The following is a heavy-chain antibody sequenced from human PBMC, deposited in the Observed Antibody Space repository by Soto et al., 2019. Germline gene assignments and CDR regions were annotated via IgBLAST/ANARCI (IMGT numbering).Heavy chain of an antibody. V-gene: IGHV3-7*03. CDR1: GVTYTSHW. J-gene: IGHJ4*02. CDR2: INKDGSEK. D-gene: IGHD3-9*01. Sequence: PGGSLRLSCAASGVTYTSHWMSWVRQAPGKGLEWVANINKDGSEKNYVDSVKGRFTISRDNAKNSLYLQINSLRAEDTAVYYCARDRDWALDYWGQGTLVTVS. CDR3: ARDRDWALDY.